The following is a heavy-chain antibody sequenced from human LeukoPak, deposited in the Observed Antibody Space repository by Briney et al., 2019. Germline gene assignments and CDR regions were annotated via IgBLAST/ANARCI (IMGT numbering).Heavy chain of an antibody. CDR1: GFTFSSYW. V-gene: IGHV3-7*01. CDR3: VPFTVVVPASDAFDI. D-gene: IGHD2-2*01. Sequence: GGSLRLSCAASGFTFSSYWMSWVRQAPGKGLEWVANIKQDGSEKYYVDSVKGRFTISRDNAKNSLYLQMNSLRAEDTAVYYCVPFTVVVPASDAFDIWGQGTMVTVSS. J-gene: IGHJ3*02. CDR2: IKQDGSEK.